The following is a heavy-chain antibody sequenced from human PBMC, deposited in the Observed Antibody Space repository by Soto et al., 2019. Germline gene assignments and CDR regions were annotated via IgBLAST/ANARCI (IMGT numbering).Heavy chain of an antibody. V-gene: IGHV3-74*01. CDR2: INSDGSST. Sequence: EVQLVESGGGLVQPGGSLRLSCAASGFTFSSYWMHWVRQAPGKGLVWVSRINSDGSSTGYADSVMGRFTISRDNAKNTLYMQMNSLRAEDTVVYYCARDQGYCSGGSCYVAGYWGQGTLVTVCS. CDR3: ARDQGYCSGGSCYVAGY. J-gene: IGHJ4*02. CDR1: GFTFSSYW. D-gene: IGHD2-15*01.